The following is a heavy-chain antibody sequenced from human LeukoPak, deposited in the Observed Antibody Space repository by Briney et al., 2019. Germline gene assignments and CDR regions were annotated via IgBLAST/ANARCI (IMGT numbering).Heavy chain of an antibody. V-gene: IGHV4-30-4*08. CDR2: IYYSGST. CDR3: ARGDSGVSLTLHYYHMDV. D-gene: IGHD2-15*01. J-gene: IGHJ6*03. CDR1: GGSISSGGYY. Sequence: PSETLSLTCTVSGGSISSGGYYWSWIRQPPGKGLEWIGYIYYSGSTYYNPPLKSRVSMSVDTSKNQFSLKLSSVTAADTAVYYCARGDSGVSLTLHYYHMDVWGKGTTVTVSS.